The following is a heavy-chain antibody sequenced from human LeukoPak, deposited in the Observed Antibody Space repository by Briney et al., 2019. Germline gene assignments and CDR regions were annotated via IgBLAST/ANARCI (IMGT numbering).Heavy chain of an antibody. CDR3: ARDLQERCSGSCDAFDI. CDR1: GFTFSDYY. CDR2: ISNSGSII. D-gene: IGHD3-10*02. V-gene: IGHV3-11*04. J-gene: IGHJ3*02. Sequence: GGSLRLSCAASGFTFSDYYMSWIRRAPGKGLEWISYISNSGSIIYYADSVKGRFTISRDNAKNSLYLQMNSLRAEDTAVYYCARDLQERCSGSCDAFDIWGQGTMVTVSS.